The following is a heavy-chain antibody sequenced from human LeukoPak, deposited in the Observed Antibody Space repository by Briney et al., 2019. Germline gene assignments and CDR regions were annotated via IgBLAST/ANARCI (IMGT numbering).Heavy chain of an antibody. J-gene: IGHJ4*02. Sequence: GGSLRLSCTASGLSIWNDWMSWVRQAPGKGLEWVARIKSKSSGETTDYAAPVKGRFTISRDDSKNTLYLEMNSLEIEDTAVYYCTLIQGWGAGSYYIDYWGQGTLVTVSS. D-gene: IGHD3-10*01. CDR1: GLSIWNDW. CDR3: TLIQGWGAGSYYIDY. V-gene: IGHV3-15*01. CDR2: IKSKSSGETT.